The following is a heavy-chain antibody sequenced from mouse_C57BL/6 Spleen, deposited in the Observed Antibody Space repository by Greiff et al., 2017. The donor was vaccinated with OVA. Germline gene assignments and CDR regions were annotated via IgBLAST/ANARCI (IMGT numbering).Heavy chain of an antibody. CDR2: ISGGGGNT. D-gene: IGHD2-3*01. CDR1: GFTFSSYT. CDR3: ARRVTTPRYFDV. V-gene: IGHV5-9*01. Sequence: EVQRVESGGGLVKPGGSLKLSCAASGFTFSSYTMSWVRQTPEKRLEWVATISGGGGNTYYPDSVKGRFTISRDNAKNTLYLQMSSLRSEDTALYYCARRVTTPRYFDVWGTGTTVTVSS. J-gene: IGHJ1*03.